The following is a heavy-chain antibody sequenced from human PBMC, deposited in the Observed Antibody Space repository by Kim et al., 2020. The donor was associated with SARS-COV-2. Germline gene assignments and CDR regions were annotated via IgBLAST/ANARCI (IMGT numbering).Heavy chain of an antibody. Sequence: SETLSLTCTVSGGSISSGSYYWSWIRQPAGKGLEWIGRIYTSGSTNYNPSLKSRVTISVDTSKNQFSLKLSSVTAADTAVYYCARWTLGRAYYYDSSGYRERWSAFDIWGQGTMVTVSS. CDR3: ARWTLGRAYYYDSSGYRERWSAFDI. CDR1: GGSISSGSYY. D-gene: IGHD3-22*01. J-gene: IGHJ3*02. V-gene: IGHV4-61*02. CDR2: IYTSGST.